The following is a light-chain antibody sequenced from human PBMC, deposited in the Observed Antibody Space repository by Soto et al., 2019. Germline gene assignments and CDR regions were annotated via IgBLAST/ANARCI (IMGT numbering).Light chain of an antibody. Sequence: QSALTQPPSASGSPGQSVTISCTGTSSDVGGYNFVSWYQQHPGKAPKLMIYEVNKRPSGVPNRFSDSKSGNTASLTVSGLQAEDEADYYCSSYAGNNNRYVFATGTKVTVL. CDR1: SSDVGGYNF. CDR2: EVN. CDR3: SSYAGNNNRYV. V-gene: IGLV2-8*01. J-gene: IGLJ1*01.